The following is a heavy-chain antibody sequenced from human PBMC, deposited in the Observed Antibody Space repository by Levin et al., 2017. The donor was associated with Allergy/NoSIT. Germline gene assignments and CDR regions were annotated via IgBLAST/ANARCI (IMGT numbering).Heavy chain of an antibody. CDR1: GGSISSGNYY. CDR3: ARLGGYGSGSYYKY. V-gene: IGHV4-30-4*01. Sequence: LRLSCTVSGGSISSGNYYWSWIRQPPGKGLEWIGYIYYSGSTYYNPSLKSRVTISVDTSKNQFSLKLSSVTAADTAVYYCARLGGYGSGSYYKYWGQGTLVTVSS. D-gene: IGHD3-10*01. J-gene: IGHJ4*02. CDR2: IYYSGST.